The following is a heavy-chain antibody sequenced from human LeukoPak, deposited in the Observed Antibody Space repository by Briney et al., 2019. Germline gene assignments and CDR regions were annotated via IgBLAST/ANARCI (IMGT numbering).Heavy chain of an antibody. J-gene: IGHJ4*02. CDR1: GGSFSGYY. D-gene: IGHD3-16*02. Sequence: KSSETLSLTCAVYGGSFSGYYWSWIRQPPGKGLEWIGEINHSGSTNYNPSLKSRVTISVDTSKNQFSLKLSSVTAADTAIYYCARGRCDYVWGSYRLPFDYWGQGTLVTVSS. CDR2: INHSGST. V-gene: IGHV4-34*01. CDR3: ARGRCDYVWGSYRLPFDY.